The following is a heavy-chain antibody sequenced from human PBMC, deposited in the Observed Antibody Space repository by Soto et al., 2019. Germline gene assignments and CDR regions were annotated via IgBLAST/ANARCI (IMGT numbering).Heavy chain of an antibody. CDR3: ARSTVVVPAAIVGEYFQH. CDR1: GGSISSYY. Sequence: SETLSLTCTVSGGSISSYYWSCIRQPPGKGLEWIGYIYYSGSTNYNPSLKSRVTISVDTSKNQFSLKLSSVTAADTAVYYCARSTVVVPAAIVGEYFQHWGQGTLVTVSS. D-gene: IGHD2-2*02. V-gene: IGHV4-59*01. J-gene: IGHJ1*01. CDR2: IYYSGST.